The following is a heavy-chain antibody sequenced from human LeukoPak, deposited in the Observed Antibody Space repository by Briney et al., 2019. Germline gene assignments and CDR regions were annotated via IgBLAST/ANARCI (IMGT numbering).Heavy chain of an antibody. CDR3: AKEYGTGSYNYYYGMDV. J-gene: IGHJ6*02. Sequence: GGSLRLSCAASGFTFSSYGMHWVRQAPGKGLEWVAVISFDRANKFYADSVKGRFSISRDNSKNTVDLQMNSLRAEDTAVYYCAKEYGTGSYNYYYGMDVWGQGTTVTVS. CDR1: GFTFSSYG. CDR2: ISFDRANK. V-gene: IGHV3-30*19. D-gene: IGHD3-10*01.